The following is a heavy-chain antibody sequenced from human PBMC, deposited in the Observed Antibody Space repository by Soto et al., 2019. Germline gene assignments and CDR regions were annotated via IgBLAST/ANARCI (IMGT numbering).Heavy chain of an antibody. Sequence: GESLKISCKGSGYSFTSYWIGWVRQMPGKGLEWMGIIYPGDSDTRYSPSFQGQVTISADKSMSTAYLQWSSLKAADSAMYYCARLSTKYSYDSSRAAFDYWGQGTLVTVSS. V-gene: IGHV5-51*01. D-gene: IGHD3-22*01. CDR1: GYSFTSYW. CDR3: ARLSTKYSYDSSRAAFDY. CDR2: IYPGDSDT. J-gene: IGHJ4*02.